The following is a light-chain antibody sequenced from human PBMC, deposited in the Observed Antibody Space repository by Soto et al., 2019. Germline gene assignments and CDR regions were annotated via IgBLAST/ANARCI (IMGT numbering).Light chain of an antibody. V-gene: IGKV3-11*01. CDR3: QQRSSWPLT. CDR1: QSVSSS. J-gene: IGKJ4*01. Sequence: EIVLTQSPATLSLSPGERATLSCSASQSVSSSLAWYQQKPGQAPRFLIYDASNRATGVPARFSGSGSGTDFTLTISSLEPEDFAVYYCQQRSSWPLTFGGGTKVEI. CDR2: DAS.